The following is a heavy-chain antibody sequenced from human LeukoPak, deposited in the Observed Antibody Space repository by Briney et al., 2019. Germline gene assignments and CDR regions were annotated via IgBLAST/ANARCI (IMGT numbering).Heavy chain of an antibody. CDR1: GGSFSGYY. J-gene: IGHJ6*02. CDR2: INHSGST. D-gene: IGHD2-2*01. Sequence: SETLSLTCAVYGGSFSGYYWSWIRQPPGKGLEWIGEINHSGSTNYNPSLKSRVTISVDTSKNQFSLKLSSVTAADTAVYYCARDTVVVPAARYTSYYYYYGMDVWGQGTTVTVSS. CDR3: ARDTVVVPAARYTSYYYYYGMDV. V-gene: IGHV4-34*01.